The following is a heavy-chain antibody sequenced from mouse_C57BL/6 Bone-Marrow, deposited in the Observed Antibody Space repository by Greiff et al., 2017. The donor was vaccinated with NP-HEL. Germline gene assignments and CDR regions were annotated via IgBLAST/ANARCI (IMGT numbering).Heavy chain of an antibody. CDR1: GYTFTDSY. V-gene: IGHV1-77*01. CDR3: ARGEGNYGFAY. J-gene: IGHJ3*01. D-gene: IGHD2-1*01. Sequence: QVQLQQSGAELVKPGASVKISCKASGYTFTDSYINWVKQRPGQGLEWIGKIGPGSGSPYYTEKFKGKATLTADKSSSTAYMQLSSLTSEDSAVYYCARGEGNYGFAYWGQGTLVTVSA. CDR2: IGPGSGSP.